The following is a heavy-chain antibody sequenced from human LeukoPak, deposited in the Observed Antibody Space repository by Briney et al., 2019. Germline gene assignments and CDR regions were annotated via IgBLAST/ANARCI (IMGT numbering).Heavy chain of an antibody. J-gene: IGHJ4*02. D-gene: IGHD4-17*01. CDR1: GFTFSNYW. Sequence: PGGSLRLSCAASGFTFSNYWMSWVRQAPGKGLEWVANMKQDGSETYYVDSVKGRFTISRDNAKNSLYLQMNSLRAEDTAVYYCASGYGDYYPSGYWGQGTLVTVSS. CDR3: ASGYGDYYPSGY. V-gene: IGHV3-7*03. CDR2: MKQDGSET.